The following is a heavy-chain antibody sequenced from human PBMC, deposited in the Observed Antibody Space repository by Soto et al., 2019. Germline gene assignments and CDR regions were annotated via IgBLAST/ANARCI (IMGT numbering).Heavy chain of an antibody. Sequence: SETLSLTCTVSGGSISSYYWSWIRQPPGKGLEWIGYIYYSGSTNYNPSLKSRVTISVDTSKNQFSLKLSSVTAADTAVYYCARWDSPGGGRYYDILTGADAFDIWGQGTMVTVSS. D-gene: IGHD3-9*01. J-gene: IGHJ3*02. CDR3: ARWDSPGGGRYYDILTGADAFDI. CDR2: IYYSGST. V-gene: IGHV4-59*01. CDR1: GGSISSYY.